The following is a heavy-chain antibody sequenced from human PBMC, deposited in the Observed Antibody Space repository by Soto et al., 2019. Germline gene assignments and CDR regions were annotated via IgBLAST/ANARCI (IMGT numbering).Heavy chain of an antibody. D-gene: IGHD2-2*01. J-gene: IGHJ4*02. CDR3: ARVCGRYCSSTSCQAPFY. CDR1: GYTFTSYG. CDR2: ISAYNGNT. V-gene: IGHV1-18*04. Sequence: ASVKVSCKASGYTFTSYGISWVRQAPGQGLEWMGWISAYNGNTNYAQKLQGRVTMTTDTSTSTAYMELRSLRSDDTAVYYCARVCGRYCSSTSCQAPFYWGQGTLVTVSS.